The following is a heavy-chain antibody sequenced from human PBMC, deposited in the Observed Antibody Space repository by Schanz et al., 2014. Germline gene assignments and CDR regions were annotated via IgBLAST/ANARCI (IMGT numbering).Heavy chain of an antibody. CDR3: AKDGRLPYYGTGSDFDY. D-gene: IGHD3-22*01. J-gene: IGHJ4*02. V-gene: IGHV3-23*04. CDR2: ISARGEVS. Sequence: EVRLVESGGGLVQPGGSLRLSCVASGFNFYTSAMTWVRQAPGKGLEWVSVISARGEVSKYSDSVKGRFIVSRDNSRATLFLQMDSLRAADTAFYYCAKDGRLPYYGTGSDFDYWGQGTLVAVSS. CDR1: GFNFYTSA.